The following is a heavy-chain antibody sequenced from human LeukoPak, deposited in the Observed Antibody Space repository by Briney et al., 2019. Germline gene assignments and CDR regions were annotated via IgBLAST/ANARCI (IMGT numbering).Heavy chain of an antibody. D-gene: IGHD2-15*01. CDR3: ARDPDCSGGSCYGPFDY. CDR2: IKQDGSEK. Sequence: GGSLRLSCAASGFTFSSYWMSWVRQAPGKGLEWVANIKQDGSEKYYVGSVKGRFTISRDNAKNSLYLQMNSLRAEDTAVYYCARDPDCSGGSCYGPFDYWGQGTLVTVSS. J-gene: IGHJ4*02. V-gene: IGHV3-7*01. CDR1: GFTFSSYW.